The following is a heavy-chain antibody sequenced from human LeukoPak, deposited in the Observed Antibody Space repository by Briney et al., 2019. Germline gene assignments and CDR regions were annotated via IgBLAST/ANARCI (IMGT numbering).Heavy chain of an antibody. D-gene: IGHD3-10*01. J-gene: IGHJ4*02. CDR1: GFTFSNYG. CDR2: ISGSGGST. Sequence: GGSLRLSCAASGFTFSNYGLSWVRQAPGKGLEWVSAISGSGGSTYSADSVKGRFTISRDNSKNTLYLQMNSLRAEDTAVYYCARHLLWFGELSGGFDYWGQGTLVTVSS. V-gene: IGHV3-23*01. CDR3: ARHLLWFGELSGGFDY.